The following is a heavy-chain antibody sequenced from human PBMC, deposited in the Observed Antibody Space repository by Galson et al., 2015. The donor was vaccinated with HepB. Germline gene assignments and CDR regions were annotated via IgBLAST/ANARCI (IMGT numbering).Heavy chain of an antibody. Sequence: SLRLSCAASGFTFSSYGMHWVRQAPGKGLEWVAVISYDGSNKYYADSVKGRFTISRDNSKNTLYLQMNSLRAEDTAVYYCAKEREAAADDAFDIWGQGTMVTVSS. CDR3: AKEREAAADDAFDI. CDR1: GFTFSSYG. V-gene: IGHV3-30*18. CDR2: ISYDGSNK. D-gene: IGHD6-13*01. J-gene: IGHJ3*02.